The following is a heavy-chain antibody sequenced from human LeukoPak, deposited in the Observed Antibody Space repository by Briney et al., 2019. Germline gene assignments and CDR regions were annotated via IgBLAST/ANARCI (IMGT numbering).Heavy chain of an antibody. CDR2: ISGSGGST. J-gene: IGHJ4*02. D-gene: IGHD3-22*01. CDR1: GFTFSSYA. Sequence: PGGSLRLSCAASGFTFSSYAMSWVRQAPGKGLEWVSAISGSGGSTYYADSVKGRFTISRDNSKNTLYLQMNSLRAEDTAVYYCAKGLTPDRQNSYYDSSGYLLVGIDYWGQGTLVTVSS. V-gene: IGHV3-23*01. CDR3: AKGLTPDRQNSYYDSSGYLLVGIDY.